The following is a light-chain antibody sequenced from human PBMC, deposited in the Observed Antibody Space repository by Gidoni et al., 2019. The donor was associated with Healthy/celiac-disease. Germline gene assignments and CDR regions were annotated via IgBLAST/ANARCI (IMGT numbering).Light chain of an antibody. Sequence: QSALTQPPSASGPPGQSVTISCTGTSSDVGFYNYVSWYQQHPGKAPKLMIYEVSKRPSGVPDRFSGSKSGNTASLTASGLQADDEADYYCSSYAGSNNWVFGGGTKLTVL. CDR1: SSDVGFYNY. CDR2: EVS. V-gene: IGLV2-8*01. J-gene: IGLJ3*02. CDR3: SSYAGSNNWV.